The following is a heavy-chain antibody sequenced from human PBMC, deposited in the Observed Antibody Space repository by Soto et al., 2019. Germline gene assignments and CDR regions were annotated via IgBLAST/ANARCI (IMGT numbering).Heavy chain of an antibody. CDR1: GYTFTSYA. CDR3: ARALGVVTDDY. J-gene: IGHJ4*02. V-gene: IGHV1-3*01. Sequence: QVQLVQSGAEVKKPGASVKVSCKASGYTFTSYAMHWVRQAPGQRLEWMGWINAGNGNTKYSQKLQGRVTITRDTSASTAYMELSSLRSEDTAVYYCARALGVVTDDYWGQGTLVTVSS. D-gene: IGHD2-15*01. CDR2: INAGNGNT.